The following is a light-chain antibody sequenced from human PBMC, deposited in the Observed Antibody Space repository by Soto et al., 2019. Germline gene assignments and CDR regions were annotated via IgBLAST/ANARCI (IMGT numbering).Light chain of an antibody. CDR3: QSYDSSLSAYV. Sequence: PGQRVTISCTGSSSNIGAGYDVHWYQQLPGTAPKLLIYGNSNRPSGVPDRFSGSKSGTSASLAITGLQAEDEADYYCQSYDSSLSAYVFGTGTKVTVL. V-gene: IGLV1-40*01. CDR1: SSNIGAGYD. CDR2: GNS. J-gene: IGLJ1*01.